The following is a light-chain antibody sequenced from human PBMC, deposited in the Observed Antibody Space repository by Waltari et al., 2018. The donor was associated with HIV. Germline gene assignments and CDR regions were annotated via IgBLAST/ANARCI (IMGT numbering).Light chain of an antibody. CDR3: QQSHSIPRT. Sequence: DIQLTQSPSSLSASIGARVTITCRASQTISNHLHWYQQKPGQAPKFLIYHASNLQNGVPPRFSGSGSGTDFTLTITSLQPEDFATYYCQQSHSIPRTFGQGTTVEI. J-gene: IGKJ1*01. CDR2: HAS. V-gene: IGKV1-39*01. CDR1: QTISNH.